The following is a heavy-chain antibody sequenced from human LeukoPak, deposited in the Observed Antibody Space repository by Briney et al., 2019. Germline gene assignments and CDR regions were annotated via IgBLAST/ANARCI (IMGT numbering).Heavy chain of an antibody. D-gene: IGHD2-21*01. J-gene: IGHJ4*02. CDR1: GFTFSGYA. CDR3: AKDRGAAYCGGDCWTYFDY. Sequence: PGRSLRLSCAASGFTFSGYAMYWVRQAPGKGLEWVAFIRYDGSNKYYADSVKGRFTISRDNSKNTLYLQMNSLRAEDTAVYYCAKDRGAAYCGGDCWTYFDYWGQGTLVTVSS. CDR2: IRYDGSNK. V-gene: IGHV3-30*02.